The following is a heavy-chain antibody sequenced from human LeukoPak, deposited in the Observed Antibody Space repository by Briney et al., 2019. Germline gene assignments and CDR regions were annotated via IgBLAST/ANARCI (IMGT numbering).Heavy chain of an antibody. V-gene: IGHV3-30-3*01. Sequence: GRSLRLSCAASGFTFSSYAMHWVRQAPGKGLEWVAVISYDGSNKYYADSVKGRFTISRDNSKNTLYLQMNSLTPEDTAVYYCARDQSAGYSSSGSSSWGRLGDWGQGTLVTVSS. D-gene: IGHD6-13*01. CDR2: ISYDGSNK. CDR3: ARDQSAGYSSSGSSSWGRLGD. CDR1: GFTFSSYA. J-gene: IGHJ4*02.